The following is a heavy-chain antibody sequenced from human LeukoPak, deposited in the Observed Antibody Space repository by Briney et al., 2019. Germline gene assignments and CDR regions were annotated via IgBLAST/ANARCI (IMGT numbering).Heavy chain of an antibody. CDR1: GFTFSRYE. Sequence: HPGRSLRLSCVASGFTFSRYEMNWVRQAPGKGLEWVSYITGSGDPIYYADSVKGRFTISRDNAQNSLYPQMNSLRVEDTAVYYCARAPLVLQYRWWFDPWGQGTLVTVSS. D-gene: IGHD5-24*01. CDR2: ITGSGDPI. J-gene: IGHJ5*02. V-gene: IGHV3-48*03. CDR3: ARAPLVLQYRWWFDP.